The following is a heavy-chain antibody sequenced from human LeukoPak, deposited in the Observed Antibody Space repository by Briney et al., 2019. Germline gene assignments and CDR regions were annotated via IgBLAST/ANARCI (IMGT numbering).Heavy chain of an antibody. V-gene: IGHV1-2*02. Sequence: GASVKVSCKASGYTFTGYYMHWVRQAPGQGLEWMGWINPNSGGTNYAQKFQGRVTMTRDTSISTAYMKLSRLRSDDTAVYYCARDYYDSSGYWAPGAFDIWGQGTMVTVSS. D-gene: IGHD3-22*01. CDR2: INPNSGGT. CDR3: ARDYYDSSGYWAPGAFDI. CDR1: GYTFTGYY. J-gene: IGHJ3*02.